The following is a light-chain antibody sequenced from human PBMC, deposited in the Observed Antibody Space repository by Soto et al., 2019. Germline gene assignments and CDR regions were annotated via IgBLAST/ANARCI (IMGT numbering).Light chain of an antibody. Sequence: QSALTQPPSASGSPGQSVTISCTGTSSDVGGYNYVSWYQQHPGKAPKLMIYEVCKRPSGVPDRFSGSKSGNTASLTVSGLQAEDEADYYCSSYAGSKNWVFGGGTKLTVL. CDR2: EVC. V-gene: IGLV2-8*01. CDR3: SSYAGSKNWV. CDR1: SSDVGGYNY. J-gene: IGLJ3*02.